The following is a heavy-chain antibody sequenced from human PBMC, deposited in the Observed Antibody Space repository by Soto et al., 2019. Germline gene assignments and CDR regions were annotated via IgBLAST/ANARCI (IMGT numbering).Heavy chain of an antibody. V-gene: IGHV4-31*03. CDR3: ARTRYSSSWLLYYFDY. Sequence: SETLSLTCTVSGGAISSGGYYWSWIRQHPGKGLEWIGYIYYSGSTYYNPSLKSRVTISVDTSKNQFSLKLSSVTAADTAVYYCARTRYSSSWLLYYFDYWGQGTLVTVSS. D-gene: IGHD6-13*01. CDR1: GGAISSGGYY. J-gene: IGHJ4*02. CDR2: IYYSGST.